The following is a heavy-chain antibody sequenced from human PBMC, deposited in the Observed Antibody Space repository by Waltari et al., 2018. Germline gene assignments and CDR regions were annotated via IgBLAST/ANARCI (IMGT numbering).Heavy chain of an antibody. V-gene: IGHV4-4*02. CDR3: VRVHMAVSGVFDS. J-gene: IGHJ4*02. CDR1: HVSITRPNW. D-gene: IGHD6-19*01. Sequence: QVQLRESGPGLVKPSGTLSLTCDVSHVSITRPNWWGWVRQSPGGGLEWLGEIYHIGSTNYNPSLSGRVAISVDKSNNRFSLKLRSVTAADTAMYYCVRVHMAVSGVFDSWGRGIQVTVSS. CDR2: IYHIGST.